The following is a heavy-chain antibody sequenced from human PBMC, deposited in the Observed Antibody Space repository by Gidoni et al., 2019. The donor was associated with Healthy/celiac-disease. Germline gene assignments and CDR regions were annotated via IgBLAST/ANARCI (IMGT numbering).Heavy chain of an antibody. J-gene: IGHJ4*02. CDR2: INHSGST. CDR1: GGSFSGHY. CDR3: ARGYGIDY. Sequence: QVQLQQWGAGLLKPSETLSLTCAVYGGSFSGHYWSWIRQPPGKGLEWIGEINHSGSTNYNPSIKSRVTISVDTSKTQFSLKLSAVTAADTAVYYCARGYGIDYWGQGTLVTVSS. V-gene: IGHV4-34*01. D-gene: IGHD3-10*01.